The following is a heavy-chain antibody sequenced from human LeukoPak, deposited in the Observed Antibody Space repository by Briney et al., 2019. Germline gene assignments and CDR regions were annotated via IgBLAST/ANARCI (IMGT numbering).Heavy chain of an antibody. D-gene: IGHD3-16*02. V-gene: IGHV1-2*02. Sequence: ASVKVSCKASGGTFSSYAISWVRPAPGQGLEWMGWINPNSGGTNYAQKFQGRVTMTRDTSISTAYMELSRLRSDDTAVYYCASEFGGVIIPFYWGQGTLVTVSS. J-gene: IGHJ4*02. CDR2: INPNSGGT. CDR3: ASEFGGVIIPFY. CDR1: GGTFSSYA.